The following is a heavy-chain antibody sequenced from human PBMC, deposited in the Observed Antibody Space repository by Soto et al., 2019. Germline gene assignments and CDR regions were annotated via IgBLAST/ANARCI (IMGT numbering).Heavy chain of an antibody. CDR1: GFTFSSYS. D-gene: IGHD6-6*01. CDR2: IPGGGGFT. Sequence: GGSLRLSCAASGFTFSSYSMGWVRQAPGKGLEWVSVIPGGGGFTYYADSAKGRFTISRDDSNNTLYLQMNSLRAKDTAIYFCAKGEPARLIDDWGQGTLVTVS. V-gene: IGHV3-23*01. J-gene: IGHJ4*02. CDR3: AKGEPARLIDD.